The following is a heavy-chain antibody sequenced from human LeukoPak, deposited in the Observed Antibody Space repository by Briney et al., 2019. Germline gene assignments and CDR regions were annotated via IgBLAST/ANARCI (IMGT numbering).Heavy chain of an antibody. J-gene: IGHJ3*01. CDR2: ISYTGKT. CDR3: VRYYDILTMGTDAFDV. V-gene: IGHV4-39*01. CDR1: GGSISSPSYY. Sequence: SETLSLTCTVSGGSISSPSYYWGWMRQSPEKGLEWIGSISYTGKTYYNPPLKSRVTISIDTSKNQFSLKLNSLTAADTAVYYCVRYYDILTMGTDAFDVWGRGTRVTVSS. D-gene: IGHD3-9*01.